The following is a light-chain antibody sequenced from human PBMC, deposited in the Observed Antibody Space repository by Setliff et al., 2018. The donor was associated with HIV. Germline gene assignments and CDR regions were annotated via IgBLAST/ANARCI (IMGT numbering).Light chain of an antibody. Sequence: QSALTQPASVSGSPGQSITISCTGTSGDVGRYNLVSWYQQQPGKPPKLMIYQASKRPSGVSNRFSGSKSGNVASLTISGLQAEDEADYYCCSNTGSNTFVFGTGTKATVL. J-gene: IGLJ1*01. CDR1: SGDVGRYNL. V-gene: IGLV2-23*01. CDR2: QAS. CDR3: CSNTGSNTFV.